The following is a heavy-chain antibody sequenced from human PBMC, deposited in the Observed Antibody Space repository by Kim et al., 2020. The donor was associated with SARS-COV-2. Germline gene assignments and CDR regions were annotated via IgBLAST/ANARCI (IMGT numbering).Heavy chain of an antibody. Sequence: GGSLRLSCAASGFTFSSYGMHWVRQAPGKGLEWVAVIWYDGSNKYYADSVKGRFTISRDNSKNTLYLQMNSLRAEDTAVYYCATWVASTVPYGGDYWGQGTLVTVSS. CDR1: GFTFSSYG. V-gene: IGHV3-33*01. CDR3: ATWVASTVPYGGDY. CDR2: IWYDGSNK. D-gene: IGHD2-2*01. J-gene: IGHJ4*02.